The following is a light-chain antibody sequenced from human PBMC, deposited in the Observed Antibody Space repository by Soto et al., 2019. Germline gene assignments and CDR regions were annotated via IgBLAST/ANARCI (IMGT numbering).Light chain of an antibody. CDR1: SSDLGGYNY. CDR2: EVS. Sequence: QSALAQPPSASGSPGQSVTISCTGSSSDLGGYNYVSWYQQHPGKAPKLMIFEVSKRPSGVPARFSGSKSGNTASLTVSGLQAEDEADYYCSSYAGSKIYVFGTGTKLTVL. V-gene: IGLV2-8*01. CDR3: SSYAGSKIYV. J-gene: IGLJ1*01.